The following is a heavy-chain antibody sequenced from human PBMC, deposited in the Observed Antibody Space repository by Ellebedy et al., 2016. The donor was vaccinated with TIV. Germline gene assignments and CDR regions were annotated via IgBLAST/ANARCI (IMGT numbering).Heavy chain of an antibody. CDR3: AREEDYEDTASYIKGPNAFDI. CDR2: IYYSGST. D-gene: IGHD5-18*01. V-gene: IGHV4-59*12. Sequence: MPSETLSLTCTVSGGSISSYYWSWIRQPPGNGLEWTGYIYYSGSTYYNPSLKGRVTISVDTSKNQFSLKLSSVTAADTAVYYCAREEDYEDTASYIKGPNAFDIWGQGTMVTVSS. CDR1: GGSISSYY. J-gene: IGHJ3*02.